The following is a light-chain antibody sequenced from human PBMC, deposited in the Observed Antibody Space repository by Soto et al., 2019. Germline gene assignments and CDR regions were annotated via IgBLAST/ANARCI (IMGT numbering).Light chain of an antibody. CDR1: QAIISSY. V-gene: IGKV3-20*01. Sequence: EVVLTQCPGTLSLSPGETVTLSCRASQAIISSYLAWYQQKPGQAPRLLIYGASSRATGIPDRFSGSGSGTDFTLTISGLEPEDSAVYYCQKYGRSLFTFGQGTRLEIK. CDR3: QKYGRSLFT. J-gene: IGKJ5*01. CDR2: GAS.